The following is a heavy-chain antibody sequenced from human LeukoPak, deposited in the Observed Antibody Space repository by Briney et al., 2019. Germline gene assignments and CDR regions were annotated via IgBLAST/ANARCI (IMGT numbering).Heavy chain of an antibody. V-gene: IGHV4-4*07. CDR3: ATYDQQMAFDN. D-gene: IGHD5-24*01. CDR1: GGSMSSYY. Sequence: SETLSLTCTVSGGSMSSYYWSWIRQPAGKGLEWIGRMYTSGSTNYNPSLKSRVTMSIDTSKKHFSLNLDSVTAADTAVYYCATYDQQMAFDNWGQGSLVTVSS. J-gene: IGHJ4*02. CDR2: MYTSGST.